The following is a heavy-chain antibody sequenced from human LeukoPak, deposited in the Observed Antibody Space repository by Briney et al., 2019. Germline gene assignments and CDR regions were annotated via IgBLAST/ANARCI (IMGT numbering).Heavy chain of an antibody. Sequence: AETLSLTCTVSGGSISSSSYYWGWIRQPPGKGLEWIGSIYYSGSTYYNPSLKSRVTISVDTSKNQFSLKLSSVTAADTAVYYCARDGGDGYNFPPVVWGQGTLVTVSS. J-gene: IGHJ4*02. CDR2: IYYSGST. CDR1: GGSISSSSYY. D-gene: IGHD5-24*01. CDR3: ARDGGDGYNFPPVV. V-gene: IGHV4-39*07.